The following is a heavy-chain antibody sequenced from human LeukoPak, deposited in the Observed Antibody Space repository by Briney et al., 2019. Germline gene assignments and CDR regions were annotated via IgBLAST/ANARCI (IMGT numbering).Heavy chain of an antibody. CDR2: VYTSGST. CDR1: ADFISNYH. Sequence: PSETLSLTCTVSADFISNYHWSWIRQPAGKGLEWIGRVYTSGSTNYNPSLQSRVTMSVDTSKNQFSLKVSSVTAADTAVYYCARGSIAASGTRWFDPWGQGTLVTVSS. CDR3: ARGSIAASGTRWFDP. V-gene: IGHV4-4*07. D-gene: IGHD6-13*01. J-gene: IGHJ5*02.